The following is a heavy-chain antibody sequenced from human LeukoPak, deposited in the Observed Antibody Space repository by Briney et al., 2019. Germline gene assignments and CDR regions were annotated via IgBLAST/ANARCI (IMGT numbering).Heavy chain of an antibody. J-gene: IGHJ6*03. D-gene: IGHD3-3*01. CDR2: MNPNSGNT. CDR1: GYTFTSYD. V-gene: IGHV1-8*01. CDR3: ARGRSPYYDFWSGYAPGYYYYMDV. Sequence: ASVKVSCKSSGYTFTSYDINWVRQATGQGLEWMGWMNPNSGNTGYAQKFQGRVTMTRNTSISTAYMELSSLRSEDTAVYYCARGRSPYYDFWSGYAPGYYYYMDVWGKGTTVTVSS.